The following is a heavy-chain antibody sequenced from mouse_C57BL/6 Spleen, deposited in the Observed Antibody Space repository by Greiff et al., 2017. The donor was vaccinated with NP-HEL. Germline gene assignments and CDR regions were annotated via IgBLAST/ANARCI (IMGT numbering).Heavy chain of an antibody. CDR1: GFTFSSYG. CDR3: ARDDYDVRAMDY. J-gene: IGHJ4*01. D-gene: IGHD2-4*01. V-gene: IGHV5-6*01. CDR2: ISSGGSYT. Sequence: VQRVESGGDLVKPGGSLKLSCAASGFTFSSYGMSWVRQTPDKRLEWVATISSGGSYTYYPDSVKGRFTISRDNAKNTLYLQMSSLKSEDTAMYYCARDDYDVRAMDYWGQGTSVTVSS.